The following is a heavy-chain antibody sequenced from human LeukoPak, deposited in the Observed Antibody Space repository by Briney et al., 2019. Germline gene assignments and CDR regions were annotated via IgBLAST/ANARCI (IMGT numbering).Heavy chain of an antibody. J-gene: IGHJ4*02. CDR2: ISSDGSST. D-gene: IGHD6-13*01. CDR1: GFTFSSYW. Sequence: PGGSLRLSCAASGFTFSSYWMHWVRQAPGKGLVWVSRISSDGSSTSYADSVKGRFTISRDNAKNTLYLQMNSLRAEDTAVYYCARDPSSSWYYWSQGTLVTVSS. CDR3: ARDPSSSWYY. V-gene: IGHV3-74*01.